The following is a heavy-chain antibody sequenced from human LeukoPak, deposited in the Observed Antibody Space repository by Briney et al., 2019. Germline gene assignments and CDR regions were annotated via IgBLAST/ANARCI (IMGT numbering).Heavy chain of an antibody. D-gene: IGHD1-1*01. CDR3: ARVWKGNYYDY. V-gene: IGHV3-23*01. CDR1: GFAFSGEA. J-gene: IGHJ4*02. Sequence: GGSLRLSCAASGFAFSGEAMSWVRQAPGRGLEWVSSVRERSPSPTYADSVKGRFTVSRDKSKNTLYLQMNSLRAEDTAIYYCARVWKGNYYDYWGQGTLVTVSS. CDR2: VRERSPSP.